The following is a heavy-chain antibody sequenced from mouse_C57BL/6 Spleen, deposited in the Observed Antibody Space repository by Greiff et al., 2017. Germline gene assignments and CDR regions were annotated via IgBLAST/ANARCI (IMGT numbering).Heavy chain of an antibody. Sequence: EVKLMESGGGLVKPGGSLKLSCAASGFTFSSYTMSWVRQTPEKRLEWVATISGGGGNTYYPDSVKGRFTISRDNAKNTLYLQMSSLRSEDTALYYCARHGGYYGSSSLAMDYWGQGTSVTVSS. V-gene: IGHV5-9*01. CDR3: ARHGGYYGSSSLAMDY. D-gene: IGHD1-1*01. CDR2: ISGGGGNT. CDR1: GFTFSSYT. J-gene: IGHJ4*01.